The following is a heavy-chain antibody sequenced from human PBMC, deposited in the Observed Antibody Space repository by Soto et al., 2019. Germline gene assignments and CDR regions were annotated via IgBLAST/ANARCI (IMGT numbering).Heavy chain of an antibody. CDR2: VYYSGST. D-gene: IGHD3-9*01. V-gene: IGHV4-39*01. CDR1: GGSISSSSYY. CDR3: GRLEGLATISYYFDY. Sequence: SETLSLTCTVSGGSISSSSYYRGWVRQPPGKGLEWIGSVYYSGSTYYNPSLESRVTISVDKSKNQFSLKLMSLSAADTAVYYCGRLEGLATISYYFDYWGQGALVTVSS. J-gene: IGHJ4*02.